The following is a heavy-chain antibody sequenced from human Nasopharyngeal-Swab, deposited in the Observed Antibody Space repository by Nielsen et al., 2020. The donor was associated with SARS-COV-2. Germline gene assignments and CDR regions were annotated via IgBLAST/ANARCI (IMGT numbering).Heavy chain of an antibody. CDR3: ARGGYSGYDSSNWFDP. Sequence: SETLSLTCAVYGGSFSGYYWSWIRQPPGKRLEWIGEINHSGSTNYNPSLKSRVTISVDTSKNQFSLKLSSVTAADTAVYYCARGGYSGYDSSNWFDPWGQGTLVTVSS. V-gene: IGHV4-34*01. CDR1: GGSFSGYY. D-gene: IGHD5-12*01. CDR2: INHSGST. J-gene: IGHJ5*02.